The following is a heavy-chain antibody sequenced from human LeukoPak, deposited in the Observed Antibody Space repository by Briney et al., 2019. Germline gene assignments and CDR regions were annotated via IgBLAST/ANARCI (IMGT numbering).Heavy chain of an antibody. CDR3: ARDQPHYYGSGSYWD. CDR2: ISAYNGNT. Sequence: ASVKVSCKASGYTFTSYGISWVRQAPGQGLEWMGWISAYNGNTNYAQKLQGRVTMTTDTSTSTAYMELRSLRSDDTAVYYCARDQPHYYGSGSYWDWGQGTLVTVSS. D-gene: IGHD3-10*01. CDR1: GYTFTSYG. V-gene: IGHV1-18*01. J-gene: IGHJ4*02.